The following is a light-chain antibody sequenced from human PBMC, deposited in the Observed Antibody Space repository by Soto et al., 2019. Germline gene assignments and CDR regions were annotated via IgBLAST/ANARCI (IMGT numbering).Light chain of an antibody. CDR3: MQTLQTPYT. CDR1: QSLLHSNGYSY. V-gene: IGKV2-28*01. Sequence: DLVMTQSPLSLPVIPGEPASISCKSSQSLLHSNGYSYLDWYLQKPGQSPQVLMYLGSNRASGVPDRFSGSGSGTDFTLKISRVEAEDVGIYYCMQTLQTPYTFGQGTKVDIK. J-gene: IGKJ2*01. CDR2: LGS.